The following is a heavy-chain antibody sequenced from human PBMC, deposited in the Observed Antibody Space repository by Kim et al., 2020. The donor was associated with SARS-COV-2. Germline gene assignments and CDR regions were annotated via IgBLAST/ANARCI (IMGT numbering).Heavy chain of an antibody. V-gene: IGHV6-1*01. J-gene: IGHJ3*02. Sequence: AGSEKSRMTIKADTSNNQVSLQLNSVSPEDTAVYYCARDTPGQKAYDIWGQGTMVTVSS. CDR3: ARDTPGQKAYDI.